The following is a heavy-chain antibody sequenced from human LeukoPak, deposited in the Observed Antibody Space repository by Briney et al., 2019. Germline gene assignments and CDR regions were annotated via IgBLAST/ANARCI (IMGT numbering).Heavy chain of an antibody. CDR3: AKNIQWLAYFDY. D-gene: IGHD6-19*01. CDR2: ISGSGDDT. J-gene: IGHJ4*02. Sequence: GGSLRLSCAASGFTFSNYAMSWARQAPGKGLEWVSCISGSGDDTYYADSVKGRFTISGDNSKNTLYLQMNSLRAEDTAVYYCAKNIQWLAYFDYWGQGTLVTVSS. CDR1: GFTFSNYA. V-gene: IGHV3-23*01.